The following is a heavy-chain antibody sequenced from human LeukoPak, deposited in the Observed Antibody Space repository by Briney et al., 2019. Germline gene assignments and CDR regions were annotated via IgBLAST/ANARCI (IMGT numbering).Heavy chain of an antibody. V-gene: IGHV3-30*18. CDR1: GFTFSSYG. Sequence: GGSLRLSCAASGFTFSSYGMHWVRQAPGKGLEWVAVISYDGSNKYYADSVKGRFTISRDNSKNTLYLQMNSLRAEDTAVYYCAKDPTYSGSYYNDYWGQGTLVTVSS. D-gene: IGHD1-26*01. CDR2: ISYDGSNK. J-gene: IGHJ4*02. CDR3: AKDPTYSGSYYNDY.